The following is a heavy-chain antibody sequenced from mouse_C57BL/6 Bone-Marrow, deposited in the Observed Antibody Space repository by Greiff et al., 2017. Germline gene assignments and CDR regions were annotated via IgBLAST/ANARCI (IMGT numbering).Heavy chain of an antibody. CDR2: IHPNSGST. CDR3: ERRATIVYTRYALEY. V-gene: IGHV1-64*01. J-gene: IGHJ4*01. CDR1: GYTFTSYW. D-gene: IGHD2-5*01. Sequence: QVQLQQSGAELVKPGASVKLSCKASGYTFTSYWMHWVQQRPGQGLEWIGMIHPNSGSTNYNEQIKSKAILTVDKYASTVYMQLSSLTSEESAVYYCERRATIVYTRYALEYWGQGTSVTVSS.